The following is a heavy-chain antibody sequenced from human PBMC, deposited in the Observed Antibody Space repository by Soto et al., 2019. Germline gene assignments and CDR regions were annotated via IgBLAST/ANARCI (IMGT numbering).Heavy chain of an antibody. CDR1: GGTFISDA. J-gene: IGHJ4*02. D-gene: IGHD3-22*01. CDR2: VIPMFPKA. Sequence: QVRLVRSEAEVKKAGSSVKVSCKASGGTFISDAVTWVRQAPGQGLEWMGGVIPMFPKANYAQKFQGRATSTADKSTSTVYMELHSLKSEDTALYYCARCHSDSSGPGYLDSWGQGTLVTVTS. V-gene: IGHV1-69*06. CDR3: ARCHSDSSGPGYLDS.